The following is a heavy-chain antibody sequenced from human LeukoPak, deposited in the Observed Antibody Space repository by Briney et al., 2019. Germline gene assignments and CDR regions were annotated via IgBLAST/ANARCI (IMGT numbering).Heavy chain of an antibody. J-gene: IGHJ4*02. CDR3: AKDLRNIVVVVPLLPPEDY. D-gene: IGHD2-15*01. CDR1: GFTFGSYA. CDR2: ISGSGGST. V-gene: IGHV3-23*01. Sequence: GGSLRLSCAASGFTFGSYAMSWVRQAPGKGLEWVSAISGSGGSTYYADSVKGRFTISRDNSKNTLYLQMNSLRAEDTAVYYCAKDLRNIVVVVPLLPPEDYWGQGTLVTVSS.